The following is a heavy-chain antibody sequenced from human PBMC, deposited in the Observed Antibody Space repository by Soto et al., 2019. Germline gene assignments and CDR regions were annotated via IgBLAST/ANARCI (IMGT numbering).Heavy chain of an antibody. D-gene: IGHD2-2*01. CDR1: GGTFSNYA. V-gene: IGHV1-69*01. J-gene: IGHJ6*02. CDR3: ARDMIPAAISYRYYAMDV. CDR2: ISPIFETT. Sequence: QVQLVQSGAEVKKPGSSVKVSCKASGGTFSNYAFSWVRQVPGQGLEWMGGISPIFETTNYAQKFQGRVTITADESTSTTYMELSRLSSEDTAVFFCARDMIPAAISYRYYAMDVWGQGTTVTVAS.